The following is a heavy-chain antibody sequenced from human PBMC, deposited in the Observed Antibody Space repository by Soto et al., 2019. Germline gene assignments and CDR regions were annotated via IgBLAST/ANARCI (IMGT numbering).Heavy chain of an antibody. V-gene: IGHV4-59*01. CDR1: AGSISSYY. J-gene: IGHJ5*02. CDR2: FSYSGST. CDR3: ARGCFSRTICSIWMHGFDP. D-gene: IGHD2-2*01. Sequence: QVQLQESRPGLVKPSETLTLTCTVSAGSISSYYWSWIRQPPGKGLVWIGYFSYSGSTNYKPSLKRRIITAIDPHETLFALLLPSLTAPATGVSYGARGCFSRTICSIWMHGFDPWGQGTLV.